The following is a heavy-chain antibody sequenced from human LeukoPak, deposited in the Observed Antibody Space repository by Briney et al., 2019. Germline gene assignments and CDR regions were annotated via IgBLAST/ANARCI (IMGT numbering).Heavy chain of an antibody. D-gene: IGHD2-2*01. CDR3: ARDRVGYCSSTSCYNYYYGMDV. CDR2: ISSSGSTI. J-gene: IGHJ6*02. V-gene: IGHV3-11*01. CDR1: GFTFSDYY. Sequence: GGSLRLSCAAPGFTFSDYYMSWIRQAPGKGLEWVSYISSSGSTIYYADSVKGRFTISRDNAKYSLSLQMNSLRAEDTAVYYCARDRVGYCSSTSCYNYYYGMDVWGQGTTVTVSS.